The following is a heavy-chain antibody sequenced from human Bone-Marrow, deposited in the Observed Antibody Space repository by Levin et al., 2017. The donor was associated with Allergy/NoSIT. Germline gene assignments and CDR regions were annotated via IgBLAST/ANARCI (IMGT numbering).Heavy chain of an antibody. CDR2: ITTGSTTI. D-gene: IGHD3-22*01. V-gene: IGHV3-48*04. CDR3: ARGSRGGYYFDY. CDR1: GFTFSSYS. Sequence: PGESLKISCAASGFTFSSYSMNWVRQAPGKGLEWVSYITTGSTTIYYGDSVKGRFTISRDNAKNSVYLQMNSLRAEDTAVYYCARGSRGGYYFDYWGQGTLVTVSS. J-gene: IGHJ4*02.